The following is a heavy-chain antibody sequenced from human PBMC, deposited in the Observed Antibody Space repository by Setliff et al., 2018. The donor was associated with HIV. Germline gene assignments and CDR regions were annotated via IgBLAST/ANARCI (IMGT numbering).Heavy chain of an antibody. J-gene: IGHJ4*02. CDR2: INAGYGNT. Sequence: ASVKVSCKASGYTFTSYAIHWVRQAPGQSLEWMGWINAGYGNTKYSQKFQGRVTITRDASASTAYMELSSLRSEDTAVYYCARSPGDYPFDYWGQGTLVTVSS. V-gene: IGHV1-3*01. D-gene: IGHD4-17*01. CDR1: GYTFTSYA. CDR3: ARSPGDYPFDY.